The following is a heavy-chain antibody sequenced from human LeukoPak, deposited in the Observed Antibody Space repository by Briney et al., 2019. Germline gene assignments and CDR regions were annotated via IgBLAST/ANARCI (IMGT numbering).Heavy chain of an antibody. V-gene: IGHV4-59*08. CDR1: GGSISSYY. D-gene: IGHD3-22*01. CDR3: AAGRMITEVNALDY. CDR2: IYYSGMT. J-gene: IGHJ4*02. Sequence: SETLSLTCTVSGGSISSYYWSWIRHPPGQGLEWIGFIYYSGMTTYNHSLKSRVTISVDTSRNQFSLKMNSMTAADTDLYYCAAGRMITEVNALDYWGQGTLVTVSS.